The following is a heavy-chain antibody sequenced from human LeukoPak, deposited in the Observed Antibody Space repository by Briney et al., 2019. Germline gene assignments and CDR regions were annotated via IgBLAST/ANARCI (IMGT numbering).Heavy chain of an antibody. V-gene: IGHV4-39*01. D-gene: IGHD1-26*01. Sequence: SETLSLTCTVSGGSNSSSSYYWGWIRQPPGKGLEWIGNIYYDGSTYYNPSLKSRLTISIDTSKNQFSLKLSSVTATDTAVYYCARQETSDVWDHYYGMDVWGQGTADTVSS. J-gene: IGHJ6*02. CDR1: GGSNSSSSYY. CDR2: IYYDGST. CDR3: ARQETSDVWDHYYGMDV.